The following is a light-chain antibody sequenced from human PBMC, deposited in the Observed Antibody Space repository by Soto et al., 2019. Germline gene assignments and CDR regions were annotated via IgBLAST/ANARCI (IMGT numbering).Light chain of an antibody. CDR3: QQRSNSPPWIT. Sequence: EIVLTQSPATLSLSPGERATLSCRASQSISNFLAWYQQKPGQAPRLLIYDASKRATDIPDRFIGSGSGTDFTLTISSLEPEDFAVYYCQQRSNSPPWITFGQGTRLEIK. CDR1: QSISNF. CDR2: DAS. V-gene: IGKV3-11*01. J-gene: IGKJ5*01.